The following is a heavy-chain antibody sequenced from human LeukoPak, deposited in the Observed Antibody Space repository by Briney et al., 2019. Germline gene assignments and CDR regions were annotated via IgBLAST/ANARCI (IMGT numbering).Heavy chain of an antibody. CDR3: ARSSAGSFAWFDS. CDR2: ISYDGSNK. V-gene: IGHV3-30*03. Sequence: PGRSLRLSCAASGFTFSSYGMHWVRQAPGKGLEWVAVISYDGSNKYYADSVKGRFTISRDNSKNTLYLQMNSLRAEDTAVYYCARSSAGSFAWFDSWGQGTLVSVSS. CDR1: GFTFSSYG. J-gene: IGHJ5*01. D-gene: IGHD1-26*01.